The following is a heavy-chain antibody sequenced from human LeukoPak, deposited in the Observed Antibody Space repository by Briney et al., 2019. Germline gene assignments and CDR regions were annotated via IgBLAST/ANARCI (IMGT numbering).Heavy chain of an antibody. Sequence: QPGRSLRLSCAASGFTFSSYGMHWVRQAPGKGLEWVAVIWYDGSNKYYADSVKGRFTISRDNSKNTLYLQMNSLRAEDTAVYYCVPTGTTTSGCDYWGQGTLVTVSS. CDR2: IWYDGSNK. CDR3: VPTGTTTSGCDY. D-gene: IGHD1-7*01. J-gene: IGHJ4*02. V-gene: IGHV3-33*01. CDR1: GFTFSSYG.